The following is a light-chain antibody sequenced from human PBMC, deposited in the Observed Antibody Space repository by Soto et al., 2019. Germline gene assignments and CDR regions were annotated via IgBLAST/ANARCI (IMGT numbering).Light chain of an antibody. CDR1: QGIGDT. Sequence: EVAMRQAPATLSVSPGDGATFYCRASQGIGDTLAWYQQNPGQTPRLLIYDTSTRATGVPTRFSDTRSGAEFTLTINSLQSEDLAVYYCQPYNNWPLTFGGGTKV. CDR3: QPYNNWPLT. V-gene: IGKV3-15*01. CDR2: DTS. J-gene: IGKJ4*01.